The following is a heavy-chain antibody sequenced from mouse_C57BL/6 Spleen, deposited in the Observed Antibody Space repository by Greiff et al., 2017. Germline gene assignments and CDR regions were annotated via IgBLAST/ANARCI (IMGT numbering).Heavy chain of an antibody. J-gene: IGHJ3*01. CDR2: ISSGSSTI. V-gene: IGHV5-17*01. CDR3: ARGPYSNPWFAY. Sequence: EVKLVESGGGLVQPGGSLKLSCAASGFTFSDYGMHWVRQAPEKGLEWVAYISSGSSTIYYADTVKGRFTISRDNAKNTLFLQMTSLRSEDTAMYYCARGPYSNPWFAYWGQGTLVTVSA. CDR1: GFTFSDYG. D-gene: IGHD2-5*01.